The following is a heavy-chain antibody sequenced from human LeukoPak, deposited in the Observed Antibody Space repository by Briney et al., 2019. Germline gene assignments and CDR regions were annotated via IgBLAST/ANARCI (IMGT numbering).Heavy chain of an antibody. D-gene: IGHD6-19*01. V-gene: IGHV4-34*01. CDR3: ARETIAVAGRYYYYYYYMDV. Sequence: PSETLSLTCAVYGGSFSGYYWSWIRQPPGKGLEWIGEINLSGSTNYNPSLKSRVTISVDTSKNQFSLKLSSVTAADTAVYYCARETIAVAGRYYYYYYYMDVWGKGTTVTVSS. J-gene: IGHJ6*03. CDR2: INLSGST. CDR1: GGSFSGYY.